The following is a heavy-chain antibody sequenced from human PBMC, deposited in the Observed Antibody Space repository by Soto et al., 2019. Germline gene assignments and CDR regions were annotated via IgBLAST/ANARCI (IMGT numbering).Heavy chain of an antibody. CDR3: AKLSGWDDQGDY. CDR1: GFTFSRHW. D-gene: IGHD6-19*01. Sequence: EAPLVASGGGLVQPGGSLRLSCAASGFTFSRHWMHWVRQAPGKGLVWVSQINSDGRSVRYADSVRGRFTISRDNAKNTLNLQMSRLGAEDTAVYYCAKLSGWDDQGDYWGQGTLVTVS. CDR2: INSDGRSV. V-gene: IGHV3-74*01. J-gene: IGHJ4*02.